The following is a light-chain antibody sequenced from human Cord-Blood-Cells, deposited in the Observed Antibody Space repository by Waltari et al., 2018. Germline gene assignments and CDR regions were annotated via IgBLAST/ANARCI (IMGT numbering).Light chain of an antibody. CDR3: QQYNSYSGYT. J-gene: IGKJ2*01. CDR2: DAS. Sequence: DIQMTQSPSTLSASVGDRVTITCRASQSISSWLAWYQQKTGKAPKLLIYDASSLESRVPSRFSGSGSGTEFTLTISSLQPDDFATYYCQQYNSYSGYTFGQGTKLEIK. V-gene: IGKV1-5*01. CDR1: QSISSW.